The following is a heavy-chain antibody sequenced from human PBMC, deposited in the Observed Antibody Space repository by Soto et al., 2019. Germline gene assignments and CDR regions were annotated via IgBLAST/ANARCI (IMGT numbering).Heavy chain of an antibody. CDR2: IRSKVNDYAT. Sequence: EVQLVESGGGLVQPGGSLKLSCAASGFTFSGSDMHWVRQASGKGLEWVGRIRSKVNDYATAYAASVKGRFTISRDDSKNTAYLEMNSLKTEDTAIYYCTRSIAGSRSSTFESWGQGTLVTVSS. CDR3: TRSIAGSRSSTFES. V-gene: IGHV3-73*02. J-gene: IGHJ4*02. D-gene: IGHD2-2*01. CDR1: GFTFSGSD.